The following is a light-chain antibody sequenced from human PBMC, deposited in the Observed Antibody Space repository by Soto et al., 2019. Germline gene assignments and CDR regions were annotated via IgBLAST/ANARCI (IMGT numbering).Light chain of an antibody. CDR2: ASS. Sequence: EIVLTQSPGTLSLSPGERATLSCRASEFLSSSYSGWYQQNPGQAPRLLIYASSRRATGITDRFSCSWSATEYNLPINTLEPEDCAVYYCQHQGTFGQGTKLEIK. CDR1: EFLSSSY. V-gene: IGKV3-20*01. CDR3: QHQGT. J-gene: IGKJ2*01.